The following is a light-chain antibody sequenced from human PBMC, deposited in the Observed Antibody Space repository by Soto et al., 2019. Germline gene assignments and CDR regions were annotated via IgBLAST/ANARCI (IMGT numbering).Light chain of an antibody. CDR1: NXDVGRYSY. V-gene: IGLV2-14*01. J-gene: IGLJ1*01. CDR3: ASYTTDTTRL. CDR2: EVR. Sequence: QSALTQPASVSGTPGQSITITCTGSNXDVGRYSYVSWYQEYPGKTPKLIIYEVRLRPSGISDRFSGSKSGITASLTISGLQPEDEADYYRASYTTDTTRLFGTGTKITVL.